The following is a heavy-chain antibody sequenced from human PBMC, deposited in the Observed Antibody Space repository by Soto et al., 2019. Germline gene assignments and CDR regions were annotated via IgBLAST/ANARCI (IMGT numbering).Heavy chain of an antibody. J-gene: IGHJ5*02. CDR1: GYTFTSYG. D-gene: IGHD1-1*01. Sequence: SGKVSCKASGYTFTSYGISWVRQAPGQGLEWMGGISAYNGNTNYAQKLQGRVTMTTDTSTSTAYMELRSLRSDDTAVYYCANLARVLEHNWFDPWGQGTLVTVSS. CDR3: ANLARVLEHNWFDP. V-gene: IGHV1-18*01. CDR2: ISAYNGNT.